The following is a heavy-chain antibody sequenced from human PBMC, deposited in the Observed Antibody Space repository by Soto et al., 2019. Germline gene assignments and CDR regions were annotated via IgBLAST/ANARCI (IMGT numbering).Heavy chain of an antibody. V-gene: IGHV3-48*02. CDR2: ISSSSSTI. Sequence: GGSLRLACAASGFTFSSYSMNWVGQAPGKGLEWVSYISSSSSTIYYADSVKGRFTISRDNAKNSLYLQMNSLRDEDTAVYYCARGVVGVVHYYYYGMDVWGQGTTGTISS. CDR1: GFTFSSYS. J-gene: IGHJ6*02. CDR3: ARGVVGVVHYYYYGMDV. D-gene: IGHD1-26*01.